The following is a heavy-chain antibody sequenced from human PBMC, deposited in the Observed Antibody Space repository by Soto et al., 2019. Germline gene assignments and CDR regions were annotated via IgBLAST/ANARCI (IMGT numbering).Heavy chain of an antibody. CDR1: GGTFGSYD. Sequence: QVQLVQSGAEVKKPGSSVKASCKASGGTFGSYDISWVRQAPGQGLECMGGIIPIPGTANYAQKFQGRVTIAAYESTSTAYMELSSLRSEDTAVYYCARAQGSSTSLEIYYYYYYGMDVWGQGTTVTVSS. J-gene: IGHJ6*02. CDR2: IIPIPGTA. D-gene: IGHD2-2*01. V-gene: IGHV1-69*01. CDR3: ARAQGSSTSLEIYYYYYYGMDV.